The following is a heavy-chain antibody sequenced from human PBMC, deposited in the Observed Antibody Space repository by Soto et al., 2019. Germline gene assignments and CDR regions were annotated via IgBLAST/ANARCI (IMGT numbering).Heavy chain of an antibody. V-gene: IGHV4-31*03. CDR2: IYYSGST. CDR1: GGSISSGGYY. CDR3: ARGIVVVPAAMQYNWFDP. D-gene: IGHD2-2*01. J-gene: IGHJ5*02. Sequence: SETLSLTCTVSGGSISSGGYYWSWIRQHPGKGLEWIGYIYYSGSTYYNPSLKSRVTISVDTSKNQFSLKLSSVTAADTAVYYCARGIVVVPAAMQYNWFDPWGQGTLVTVSS.